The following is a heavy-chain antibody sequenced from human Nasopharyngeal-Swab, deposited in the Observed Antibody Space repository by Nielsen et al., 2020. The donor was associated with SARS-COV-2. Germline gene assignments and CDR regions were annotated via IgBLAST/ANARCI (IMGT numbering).Heavy chain of an antibody. CDR1: GGSISSYY. D-gene: IGHD4-17*01. J-gene: IGHJ6*02. CDR2: IYYSGST. V-gene: IGHV4-59*01. CDR3: AGAPDYGDYEGSWYYYYGMDV. Sequence: SETLSPTFTVSGGSISSYYWSWIRQLPGKGLEWIGYIYYSGSTNYNPSLKSRVTISVDTSKNQFSLKLSSVTAADTAVYYCAGAPDYGDYEGSWYYYYGMDVWGQGTTVTVSS.